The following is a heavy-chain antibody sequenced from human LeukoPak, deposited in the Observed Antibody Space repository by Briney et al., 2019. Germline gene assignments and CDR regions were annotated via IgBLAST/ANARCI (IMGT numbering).Heavy chain of an antibody. J-gene: IGHJ6*02. V-gene: IGHV4-31*03. Sequence: KPSETLSLTCTVSGGSISSGGDYWRRIRQHPGKGLEWFGYSCYSGSTYYNPSLRSRVTISVDTSKNQYSLKLSYVTAADTAVYYCARENGDYVRGPYGMDVWGQGTTVTVSS. CDR3: ARENGDYVRGPYGMDV. CDR1: GGSISSGGDY. D-gene: IGHD4-17*01. CDR2: SCYSGST.